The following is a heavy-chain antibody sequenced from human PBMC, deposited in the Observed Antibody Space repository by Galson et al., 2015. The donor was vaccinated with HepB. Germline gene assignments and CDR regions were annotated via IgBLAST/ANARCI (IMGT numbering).Heavy chain of an antibody. V-gene: IGHV5-51*04. CDR3: ARLAAYCGGDCSHDAFDI. J-gene: IGHJ3*02. D-gene: IGHD2-21*02. Sequence: QSGAEVKKPGESLKISCKGSGYSFTSYWIGWVRQMPGKGLEWMGIIYPGDSDTRYIPSFQGQVTISADKPISTAYLQWSSLKASDTAMYYCARLAAYCGGDCSHDAFDIWGQGTMVTVSS. CDR2: IYPGDSDT. CDR1: GYSFTSYW.